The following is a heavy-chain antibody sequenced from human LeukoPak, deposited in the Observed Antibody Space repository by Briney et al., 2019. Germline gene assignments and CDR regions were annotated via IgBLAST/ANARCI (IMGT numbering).Heavy chain of an antibody. V-gene: IGHV1-2*02. D-gene: IGHD1-26*01. CDR3: ARDNSVGDNAWWFDP. CDR1: GYTFTGYY. Sequence: ASVKVSCKASGYTFTGYYMHWVRQAPGQRLEWMGWINPNGADTNYAQKFQGRVTMTRDMSTSTDYMELSSLRSEDTAIYYCARDNSVGDNAWWFDPWGQGTLVTVSS. CDR2: INPNGADT. J-gene: IGHJ5*02.